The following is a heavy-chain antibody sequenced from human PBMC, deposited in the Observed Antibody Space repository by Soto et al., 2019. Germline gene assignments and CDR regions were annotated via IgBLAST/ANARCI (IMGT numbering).Heavy chain of an antibody. CDR3: ARPASRYDFGGYNNWFDP. CDR1: GGSFSGYY. Sequence: SETLSLTCAVYGGSFSGYYWSWIRQPPGKGLEWIGEIYHSGSTKYNPSLKSRVTISVDTSKKQFSLNLSSLTAADTAVYYCARPASRYDFGGYNNWFDPWGQGTLVTVSS. V-gene: IGHV4-34*01. J-gene: IGHJ5*02. CDR2: IYHSGST. D-gene: IGHD4-17*01.